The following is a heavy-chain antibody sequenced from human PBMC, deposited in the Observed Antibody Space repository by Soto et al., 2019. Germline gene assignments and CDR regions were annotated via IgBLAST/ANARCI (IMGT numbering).Heavy chain of an antibody. CDR1: GFTFSSYS. CDR2: ISSSSSTI. V-gene: IGHV3-48*01. J-gene: IGHJ6*03. Sequence: EVQLVESGGGLVQPGGSLRLSCAASGFTFSSYSMNWVRQAPGKGLEWVSYISSSSSTIYYADSVKGRFTISRDNAKNSRVLQRNSLRAGDTAVYYCAGGGEGYFDWLENPPRNYYYYYYMDVWGKGTTVTVSS. D-gene: IGHD3-9*01. CDR3: AGGGEGYFDWLENPPRNYYYYYYMDV.